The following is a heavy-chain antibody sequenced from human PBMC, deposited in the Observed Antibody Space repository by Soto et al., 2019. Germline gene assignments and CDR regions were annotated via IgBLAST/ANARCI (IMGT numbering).Heavy chain of an antibody. CDR2: ISNSGRT. CDR3: ARRGWGSYPDY. CDR1: GDSISRGAYY. J-gene: IGHJ4*02. D-gene: IGHD3-16*02. V-gene: IGHV4-31*03. Sequence: SETLSLTCTVSGDSISRGAYYWTWIRQHPVKGLEWIGYISNSGRTYYNPSLKSRLTISLDSAENQFSVRLTSVTAADTAVYYCARRGWGSYPDYGGEGTRVPAS.